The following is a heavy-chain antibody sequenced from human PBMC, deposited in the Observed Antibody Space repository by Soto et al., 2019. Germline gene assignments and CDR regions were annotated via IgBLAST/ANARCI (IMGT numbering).Heavy chain of an antibody. CDR2: ISSSSSTI. Sequence: GGSLRLSCAASGFTFSSYSMNWVRQAPGKGLEWVSYISSSSSTIYYADSVKGRFTISRDNAKNSLYLQMNSLRDEDTAVYYCARDSSGYYQNWFDPWGQGTLVTVSS. CDR3: ARDSSGYYQNWFDP. CDR1: GFTFSSYS. D-gene: IGHD3-22*01. V-gene: IGHV3-48*02. J-gene: IGHJ5*02.